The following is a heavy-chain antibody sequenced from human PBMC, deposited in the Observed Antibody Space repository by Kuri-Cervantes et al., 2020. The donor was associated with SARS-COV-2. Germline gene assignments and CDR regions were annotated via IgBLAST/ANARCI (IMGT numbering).Heavy chain of an antibody. D-gene: IGHD3-22*01. CDR2: FYPGDSDT. CDR3: GRQKCHYYDCSGYQGATDD. V-gene: IGHV5-51*01. CDR1: GYSFTNYW. J-gene: IGHJ4*02. Sequence: GEYLKIYCKGSGYSFTNYWIGWVRQMPGKGLEWMWIFYPGDSDTRYSPSFQGQVTISADKSISTAYLPWSSLMASDTAMYYCGRQKCHYYDCSGYQGATDDWGQGTLVTVSS.